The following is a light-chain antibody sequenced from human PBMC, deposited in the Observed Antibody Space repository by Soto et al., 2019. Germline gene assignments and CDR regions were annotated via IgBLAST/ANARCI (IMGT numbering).Light chain of an antibody. CDR3: QQYTTYSLT. Sequence: DIQMTQSPSTLSASVGDRVTFTCRASQSISIWLAWYQQKPGTAPKLLIYKTSNLESGVPLRFSGSGSGTEFALTIGSLRPDDFATRYCQQYTTYSLTFGGGTQVEIK. V-gene: IGKV1-5*03. CDR1: QSISIW. J-gene: IGKJ4*01. CDR2: KTS.